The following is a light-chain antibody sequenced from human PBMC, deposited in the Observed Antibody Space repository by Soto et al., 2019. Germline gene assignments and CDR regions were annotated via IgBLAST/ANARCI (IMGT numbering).Light chain of an antibody. J-gene: IGKJ1*01. V-gene: IGKV3-15*01. CDR2: RAS. Sequence: ILMTQSPATVSVSPGESATLSCRASQNIYYNVPWYHHRPGQAPRLLISRASTRAPGVPARFSGSGSGTEFTLTISSLQPEDFTVYSCLQYHNLWAFGQGTKLDIK. CDR3: LQYHNLWA. CDR1: QNIYYN.